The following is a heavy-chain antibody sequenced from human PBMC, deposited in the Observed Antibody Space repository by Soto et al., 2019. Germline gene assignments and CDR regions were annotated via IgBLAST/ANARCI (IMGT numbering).Heavy chain of an antibody. CDR3: AGLTYYYDSSGYYCNYYGMDV. Sequence: WASVKVSCKASGYTFTSYAMHWVRQAPGQRLEWMGWINAGNGNTKYSQKFQGRVTITRDTSASTAYMELSSLRSEDTAVYYCAGLTYYYDSSGYYCNYYGMDVWGQGTTVTVSS. CDR2: INAGNGNT. J-gene: IGHJ6*02. CDR1: GYTFTSYA. V-gene: IGHV1-3*01. D-gene: IGHD3-22*01.